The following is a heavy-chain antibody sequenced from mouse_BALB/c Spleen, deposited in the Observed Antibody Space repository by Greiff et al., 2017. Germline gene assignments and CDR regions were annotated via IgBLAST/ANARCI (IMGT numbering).Heavy chain of an antibody. Sequence: QVQLQQSGAELAKPGASVKMSCKASGYTFTSYWMHWVKQRPGQGLEWIGYINPSTGYTEYNQKFKDKATLTADKSSSTAYMQLSSLTSEDSAVYYCARAVEYGNYGRDFDYWGQGTTLTVSS. V-gene: IGHV1-7*01. CDR3: ARAVEYGNYGRDFDY. D-gene: IGHD2-10*02. CDR1: GYTFTSYW. J-gene: IGHJ2*01. CDR2: INPSTGYT.